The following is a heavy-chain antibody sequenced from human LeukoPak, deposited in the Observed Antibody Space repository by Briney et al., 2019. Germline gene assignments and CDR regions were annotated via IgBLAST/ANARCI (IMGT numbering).Heavy chain of an antibody. D-gene: IGHD3-10*01. CDR2: INHSGST. J-gene: IGHJ6*03. Sequence: SEALSLTCTISGGSVSDYYWSWIRQPPGKGLEWIGEINHSGSTNYNPSLKSRVTISVDTSKNQFSLKLSSVTAADTAVYYCARHSRSPTYMVRGNYYYYMDVWGKGTTVTISS. V-gene: IGHV4-34*01. CDR3: ARHSRSPTYMVRGNYYYYMDV. CDR1: GGSVSDYY.